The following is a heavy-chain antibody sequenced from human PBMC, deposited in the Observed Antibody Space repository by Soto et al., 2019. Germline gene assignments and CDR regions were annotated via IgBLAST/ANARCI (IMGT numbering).Heavy chain of an antibody. J-gene: IGHJ4*02. Sequence: GAPVKVSCKASGFTFRIYGITLLRQAPGQGPEWMGWISTSNGRTKYAQSLQDRVTMTTDTSTNTAYMELRSLRSDDTAVYYCAREVACPGLSCPWDYRGQGTLVTVSS. CDR3: AREVACPGLSCPWDY. CDR1: GFTFRIYG. V-gene: IGHV1-18*01. CDR2: ISTSNGRT. D-gene: IGHD2-8*02.